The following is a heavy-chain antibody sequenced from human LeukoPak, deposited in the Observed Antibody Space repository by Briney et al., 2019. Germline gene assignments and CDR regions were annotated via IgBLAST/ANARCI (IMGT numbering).Heavy chain of an antibody. CDR3: ARALTTGVVTSPYYYYGMDV. V-gene: IGHV1-8*01. CDR2: MNPNSLNT. D-gene: IGHD3-3*01. J-gene: IGHJ6*02. CDR1: GYTFSSFD. Sequence: ASVKVSCKTSGYTFSSFDVIWVRQATGQGLEWIGWMNPNSLNTGYAQKFRGRVTMTGDTSISTAYMELSSLISEDTAVYYCARALTTGVVTSPYYYYGMDVWGQGTTVTVSS.